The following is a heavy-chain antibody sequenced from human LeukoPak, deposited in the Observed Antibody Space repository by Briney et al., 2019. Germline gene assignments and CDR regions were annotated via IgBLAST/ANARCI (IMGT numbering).Heavy chain of an antibody. J-gene: IGHJ3*02. CDR2: IYYSGST. Sequence: SETLSLTCTVSGGSISSSSYYWGWIRQPPGKGLEWIGSIYYSGSTNYNPSLKSRVTISVDTSKNQFSLKLSSVTAADTAVYYCAREGLGYCSGGSCSDPFDIWGQGTMVTVSS. V-gene: IGHV4-39*07. CDR1: GGSISSSSYY. D-gene: IGHD2-15*01. CDR3: AREGLGYCSGGSCSDPFDI.